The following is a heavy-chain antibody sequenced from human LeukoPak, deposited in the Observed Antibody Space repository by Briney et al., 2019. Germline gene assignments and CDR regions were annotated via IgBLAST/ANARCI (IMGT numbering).Heavy chain of an antibody. J-gene: IGHJ3*02. Sequence: GGSLRLSCAASGFTFSSYAMHWVRQAPGKGLEWVAVISYDGSNKYYADSVKGRFTISRDNSKNTLYLQMNSLRAEDTAVYYCAKDLWVDAFDIWGQGTMVTVSS. V-gene: IGHV3-30-3*01. CDR3: AKDLWVDAFDI. CDR2: ISYDGSNK. CDR1: GFTFSSYA. D-gene: IGHD7-27*01.